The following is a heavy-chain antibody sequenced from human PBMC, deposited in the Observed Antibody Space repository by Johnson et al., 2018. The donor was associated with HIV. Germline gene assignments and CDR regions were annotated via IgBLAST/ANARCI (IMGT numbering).Heavy chain of an antibody. J-gene: IGHJ3*02. Sequence: VQLVESGGGLVQPGGSLRLSCAASGFTVTTKYMSWVRQAPGKGLEWVSVIYSGGSTYYADSVKGRFTISRDNSKNTLYLQMNSLRVEDTAVYYCARANYYHNWGQGTMVTVSS. CDR1: GFTVTTKY. CDR2: IYSGGST. CDR3: ARANYYHN. D-gene: IGHD3-10*01. V-gene: IGHV3-66*01.